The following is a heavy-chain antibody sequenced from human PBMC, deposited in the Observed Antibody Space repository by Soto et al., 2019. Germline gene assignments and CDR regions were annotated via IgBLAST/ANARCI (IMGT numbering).Heavy chain of an antibody. CDR2: ISGSGGST. D-gene: IGHD3-3*01. V-gene: IGHV3-23*01. J-gene: IGHJ4*02. Sequence: GGSLRLSCAASEFTFSSYAMSWVRQAPGKGLEWVSAISGSGGSTYYADSVKGRFTISRDNSKNTLYLQMSSLRAEDTAVYYCAKCAIFGVDISDFDYWGQGTLVTVSS. CDR1: EFTFSSYA. CDR3: AKCAIFGVDISDFDY.